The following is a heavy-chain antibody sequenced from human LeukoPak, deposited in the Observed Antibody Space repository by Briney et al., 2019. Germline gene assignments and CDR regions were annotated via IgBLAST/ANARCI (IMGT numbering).Heavy chain of an antibody. CDR2: ISSSSSYI. J-gene: IGHJ4*02. D-gene: IGHD5-18*01. CDR3: ARVSVDTAMVTPSGFDY. Sequence: GGSLRLSCAASGFTFSSYSMNWVRQAPGKGLEWVSSISSSSSYIYYADSVKGRFTISRDNAKNSLYLQMNSLRAKDTAVYYCARVSVDTAMVTPSGFDYWGQGTLVTVSS. CDR1: GFTFSSYS. V-gene: IGHV3-21*01.